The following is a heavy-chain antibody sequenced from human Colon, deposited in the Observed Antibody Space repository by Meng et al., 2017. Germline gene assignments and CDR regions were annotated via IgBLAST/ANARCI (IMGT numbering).Heavy chain of an antibody. Sequence: QWHQQERDPGLVNPPATFALTRAVSVDSITYDNWWSRLHQPPGKGLEWMGEIHHGRGTNYNPALRSRVTVSLDKSRNQLSLTLTSVTAADTAVYYCARNGFYSLGYWGPGALVTVSS. D-gene: IGHD3-22*01. V-gene: IGHV4-4*03. CDR3: ARNGFYSLGY. CDR1: VDSITYDNW. J-gene: IGHJ4*02. CDR2: IHHGRGT.